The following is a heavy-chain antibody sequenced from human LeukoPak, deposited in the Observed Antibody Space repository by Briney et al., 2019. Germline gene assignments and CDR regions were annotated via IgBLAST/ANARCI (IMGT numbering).Heavy chain of an antibody. CDR2: IYTSGST. V-gene: IGHV4-4*08. J-gene: IGHJ3*02. D-gene: IGHD5-24*01. CDR1: GGSISSYY. CDR3: ARDRWLRPRGIIVDI. Sequence: SETLSLTCTVSGGSISSYYWSWIRQPPGKGLEWIGRIYTSGSTNSNPSLKSRVTISIDTSKNQFSLKLSSVTAADTAVYYCARDRWLRPRGIIVDIWGQGTLVTVSS.